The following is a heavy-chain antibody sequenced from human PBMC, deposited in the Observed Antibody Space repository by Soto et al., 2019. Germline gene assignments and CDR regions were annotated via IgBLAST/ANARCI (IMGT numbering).Heavy chain of an antibody. D-gene: IGHD6-13*01. CDR3: DRRRSASSWRDH. V-gene: IGHV4-39*01. Sequence: PSETLSLTYTVSGGSISSSDYRWGWVRQPPGKGLEWIGNVYHSGITFYNPSLQSRVSISIDTSKNQFSLRLSSVTAADTAVYFCDRRRSASSWRDHWGQGILVTVSS. CDR1: GGSISSSDYR. J-gene: IGHJ5*02. CDR2: VYHSGIT.